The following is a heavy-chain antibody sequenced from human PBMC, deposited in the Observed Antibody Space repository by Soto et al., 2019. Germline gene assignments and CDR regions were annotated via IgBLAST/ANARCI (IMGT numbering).Heavy chain of an antibody. CDR2: IVVGSGNT. V-gene: IGHV1-58*02. CDR1: GFTFTSSA. CDR3: AAVLGYCSSTSCYPGGYYYMDV. J-gene: IGHJ6*03. Sequence: SVKVSCKASGFTFTSSAMQWVRQARGQRLEWIGWIVVGSGNTNYAQKFQERVTITRDMSTSTAYMELSSLRSEDTAVYYCAAVLGYCSSTSCYPGGYYYMDVWGKGTTVTVSS. D-gene: IGHD2-2*01.